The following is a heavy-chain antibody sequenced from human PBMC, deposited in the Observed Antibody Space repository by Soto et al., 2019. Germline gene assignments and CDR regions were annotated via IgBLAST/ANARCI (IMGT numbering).Heavy chain of an antibody. Sequence: EVQLLASGGGLVQPGGSLSLSCTASGFTFTNYAMRRVPQAPGKGLEWVAAISDTGGTTYYADSVKVRFTISRDNSKNTLSLQMNSLRAEDTAVYYCAKEPLVRRYFDYWGQGTLVSVSS. CDR3: AKEPLVRRYFDY. V-gene: IGHV3-23*01. D-gene: IGHD6-13*01. CDR1: GFTFTNYA. J-gene: IGHJ4*02. CDR2: ISDTGGTT.